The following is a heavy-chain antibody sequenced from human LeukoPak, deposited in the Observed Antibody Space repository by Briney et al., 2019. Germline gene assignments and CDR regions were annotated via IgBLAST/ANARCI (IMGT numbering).Heavy chain of an antibody. CDR3: AKGDSSGYYYPGPYFDY. CDR2: ISGSGGST. V-gene: IGHV3-23*01. Sequence: GGTLRLSCAASGFTFSSYGMSWVRQAPGKGLDWVSAISGSGGSTYYADSVKGRFTIARDNSKNTLYLQMNSLRAEDTAVYYCAKGDSSGYYYPGPYFDYWGQGTLVTVSS. J-gene: IGHJ4*02. D-gene: IGHD3-22*01. CDR1: GFTFSSYG.